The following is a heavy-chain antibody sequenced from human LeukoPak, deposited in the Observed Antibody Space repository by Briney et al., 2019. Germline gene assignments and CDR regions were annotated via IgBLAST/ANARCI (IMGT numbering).Heavy chain of an antibody. CDR3: ASPVVPAAPVYYYYGMDV. CDR1: GGTFSSYA. V-gene: IGHV1-69*06. D-gene: IGHD2-2*01. J-gene: IGHJ6*04. Sequence: GSSVKVSCKASGGTFSSYAISWVRQAPGQGLEWMGGIIPIFDTANYAQKFQGRVTITADKSTSTAYMELSSLRSEDTAVYYCASPVVPAAPVYYYYGMDVWGKGTTVTVSS. CDR2: IIPIFDTA.